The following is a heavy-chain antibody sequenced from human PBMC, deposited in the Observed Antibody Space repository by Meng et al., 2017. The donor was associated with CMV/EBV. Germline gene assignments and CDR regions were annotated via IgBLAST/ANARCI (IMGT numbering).Heavy chain of an antibody. CDR1: GGSISSYY. V-gene: IGHV4-59*13. Sequence: SETLSLTCTVSGGSISSYYWSWIRQPPGKGLEWIGYIYYSGSTNYNPSLKSRVTISVDTSKNQFSLKLSSVTAADTAVYYCARLAAMSYLSLGWFDPWGQGTLVTVSS. CDR2: IYYSGST. CDR3: ARLAAMSYLSLGWFDP. D-gene: IGHD2-2*01. J-gene: IGHJ5*02.